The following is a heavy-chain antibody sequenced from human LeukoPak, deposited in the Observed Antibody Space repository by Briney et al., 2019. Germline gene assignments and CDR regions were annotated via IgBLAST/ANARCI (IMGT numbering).Heavy chain of an antibody. D-gene: IGHD2-2*01. V-gene: IGHV1-69*13. CDR2: IIPIFGTA. CDR1: GGTFSSYA. Sequence: ASVKVSCKASGGTFSSYAISWVRQAPGQGLEWMGGIIPIFGTANYAQKFQGRVTITADESTSTAYMELSSLRSEDTAVYYCASGVGYCSSTSCTDYYYYMDVWGKGTTVTISS. CDR3: ASGVGYCSSTSCTDYYYYMDV. J-gene: IGHJ6*03.